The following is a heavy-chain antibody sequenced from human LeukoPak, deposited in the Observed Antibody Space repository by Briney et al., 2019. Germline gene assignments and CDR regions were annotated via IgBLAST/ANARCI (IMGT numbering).Heavy chain of an antibody. J-gene: IGHJ5*02. D-gene: IGHD3-10*01. CDR2: IYYSGST. CDR1: GGSMRSHY. Sequence: PSQTLSLTCTVSGGSMRSHYWSWIRQPPGKGLEWIGYIYYSGSTKYNPSLKSRVTISVDTSKNQFSLQLSSVTAADTAVYYCARETYGSESYKNWLDPWGQGTLVTVSS. V-gene: IGHV4-59*11. CDR3: ARETYGSESYKNWLDP.